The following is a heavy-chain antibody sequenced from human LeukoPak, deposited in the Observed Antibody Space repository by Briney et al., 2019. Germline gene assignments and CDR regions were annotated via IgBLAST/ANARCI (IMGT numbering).Heavy chain of an antibody. CDR3: AKDGQYYGMDV. CDR1: GFTFDDYA. Sequence: GGSLRLSCAASGFTFDDYAMHWVRQAPGKGLEWVSGISWNSGSIGYADSVKGRFTISRDNAKNSLYLQMNSLRAEDTALYYCAKDGQYYGMDVWGQGTTVTVSS. CDR2: ISWNSGSI. J-gene: IGHJ6*02. V-gene: IGHV3-9*01.